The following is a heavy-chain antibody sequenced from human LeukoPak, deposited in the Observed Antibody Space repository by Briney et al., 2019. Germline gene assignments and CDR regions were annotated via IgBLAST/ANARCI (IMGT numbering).Heavy chain of an antibody. CDR3: AKAISGYYFH. V-gene: IGHV3-48*03. Sequence: GGSLRLAWAASGFTFSSYEMNWVRPAAGKGLEWVSYISSSGSTIYYADSVKGRFTISRDNAKNSLYLQMNSLRAEDTAVYYCAKAISGYYFHWGQGTLVTVSS. J-gene: IGHJ4*02. CDR2: ISSSGSTI. CDR1: GFTFSSYE. D-gene: IGHD3-22*01.